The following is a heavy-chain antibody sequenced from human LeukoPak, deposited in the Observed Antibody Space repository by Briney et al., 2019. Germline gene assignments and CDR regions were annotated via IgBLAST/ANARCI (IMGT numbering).Heavy chain of an antibody. Sequence: PGGSLRLSCAASGFIFSSYSMKWVRQAPGKGLEWVANIKQDGSEKYCVDSVKGRFTISRDNAKNSLYLQMNSLRAENTAVYYCARDLWDLLLDYWGQGTRVIVSS. V-gene: IGHV3-7*01. J-gene: IGHJ4*02. CDR3: ARDLWDLLLDY. CDR1: GFIFSSYS. CDR2: IKQDGSEK. D-gene: IGHD1-26*01.